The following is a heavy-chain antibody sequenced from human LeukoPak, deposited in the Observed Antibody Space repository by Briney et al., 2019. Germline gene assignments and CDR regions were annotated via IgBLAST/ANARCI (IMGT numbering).Heavy chain of an antibody. CDR2: IKQDGSEK. V-gene: IGHV3-7*01. D-gene: IGHD3-22*01. CDR1: GFTFSSYW. CDR3: ARDRGFDFDY. J-gene: IGHJ4*02. Sequence: GGSLRPSCAASGFTFSSYWMSWVRQAPGKGLEWVANIKQDGSEKYYVDSVKGRFTISRDNAKNSLYLQMNSLRAQDTAVYYCARDRGFDFDYWGQGPLVTVPS.